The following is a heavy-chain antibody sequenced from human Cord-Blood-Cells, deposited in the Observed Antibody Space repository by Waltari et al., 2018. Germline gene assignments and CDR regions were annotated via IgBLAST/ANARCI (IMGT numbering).Heavy chain of an antibody. V-gene: IGHV4-39*01. Sequence: QLQLQESGPGLVKPSETLSLTCTVSGGSISSSSYYWGWIRQPPGKGLEWIGSIYYSGSTYYNPSLKSRVTISVDTAKNQFSLKLSSVTAADTAVYYCATGGAYYYDSSGHFDYWGQGTLVTVSS. CDR2: IYYSGST. J-gene: IGHJ4*02. D-gene: IGHD3-22*01. CDR3: ATGGAYYYDSSGHFDY. CDR1: GGSISSSSYY.